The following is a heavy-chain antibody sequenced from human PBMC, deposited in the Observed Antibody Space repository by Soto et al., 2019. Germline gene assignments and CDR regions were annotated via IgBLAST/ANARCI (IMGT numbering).Heavy chain of an antibody. CDR1: GYSFTNYW. J-gene: IGHJ4*02. CDR2: IDPSDSYT. Sequence: PGESLKISCKGSGYSFTNYWISWVRQMPGKGLEWMGRIDPSDSYTKYSPSFQGHVTISADKSISTAHLQWSSLKASDTAMYYCARGLAAAGTFLLYWGQGTLVTVSS. D-gene: IGHD6-13*01. V-gene: IGHV5-10-1*01. CDR3: ARGLAAAGTFLLY.